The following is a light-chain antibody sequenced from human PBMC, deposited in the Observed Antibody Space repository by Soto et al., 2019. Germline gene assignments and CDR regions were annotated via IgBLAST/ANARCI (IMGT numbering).Light chain of an antibody. CDR1: HSISSW. Sequence: DIKMTQSPSTLSASVGDRVTMTCRASHSISSWLAWYQQKPGKAPKLLIYKASTLKSGVPSRFSGSGSGTEFTLTISSLQPDDFATYYCQHYNSYSEAFGQGTKV. J-gene: IGKJ1*01. V-gene: IGKV1-5*03. CDR2: KAS. CDR3: QHYNSYSEA.